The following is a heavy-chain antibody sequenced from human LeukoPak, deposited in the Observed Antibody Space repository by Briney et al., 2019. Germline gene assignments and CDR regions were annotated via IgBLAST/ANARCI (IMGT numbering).Heavy chain of an antibody. CDR1: GFTFSSYS. CDR3: AKMPVADLTRYYDFWSGYEYYYYYYMDV. V-gene: IGHV3-48*01. D-gene: IGHD3-3*01. CDR2: ISPSSGTM. J-gene: IGHJ6*03. Sequence: GGSLRLSCAASGFTFSSYSMDWVRQAPGKGLEWVSYISPSSGTMYYADSVKGRFTISRDNAKNSLYLQMDSLRAEDTAVYYCAKMPVADLTRYYDFWSGYEYYYYYYMDVWGKGTTVTVSS.